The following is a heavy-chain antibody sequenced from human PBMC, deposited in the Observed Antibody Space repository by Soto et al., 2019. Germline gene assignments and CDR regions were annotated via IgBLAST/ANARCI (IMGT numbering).Heavy chain of an antibody. CDR1: GFTFDDYA. V-gene: IGHV3-9*01. CDR2: ISWNSASI. J-gene: IGHJ4*02. D-gene: IGHD3-10*01. Sequence: PGGSLRLSCAVSGFTFDDYAMHWVRQVPGKGLEWVSGISWNSASIGYADSVEGRFTTSRDNAKNSLYLEMNSLKTEDTALYYCVKYLGNHFRHSYFNFWGQGTPVTVSS. CDR3: VKYLGNHFRHSYFNF.